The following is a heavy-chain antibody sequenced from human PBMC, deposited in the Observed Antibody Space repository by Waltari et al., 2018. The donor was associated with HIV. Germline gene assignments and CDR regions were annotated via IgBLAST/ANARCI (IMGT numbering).Heavy chain of an antibody. CDR3: ASSYYDSSGYYPAEYFQH. D-gene: IGHD3-22*01. CDR1: GYTFTGYY. J-gene: IGHJ1*01. CDR2: INPNRGGT. V-gene: IGHV1-2*02. Sequence: QVQLVQSGAEVKKPGASVKVSCKASGYTFTGYYMHWVRQAPGQGLEWMGWINPNRGGTNYAQKFQGRVTMTRDTSISTAYMELSRLRSDDTSVYYCASSYYDSSGYYPAEYFQHWGQGTLVTVSS.